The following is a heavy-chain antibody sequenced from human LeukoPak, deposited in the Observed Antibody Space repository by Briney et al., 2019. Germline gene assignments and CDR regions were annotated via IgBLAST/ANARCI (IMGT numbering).Heavy chain of an antibody. J-gene: IGHJ3*02. CDR2: INHSGST. V-gene: IGHV4-34*01. CDR1: GGSFSGYY. CDR3: ARADYSNYFGAFDI. D-gene: IGHD4-11*01. Sequence: SETLSLTCAVYGGSFSGYYWSWIRQPPGKGLEWIGEINHSGSTNYNPSLKSRVTISVDTSKNQFSLKLSSVTAADTAVYYCARADYSNYFGAFDIWGQGSMVTVSS.